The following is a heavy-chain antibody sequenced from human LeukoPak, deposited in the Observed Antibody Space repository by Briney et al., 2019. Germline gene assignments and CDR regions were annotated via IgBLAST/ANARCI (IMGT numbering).Heavy chain of an antibody. CDR2: ISYDGSNK. J-gene: IGHJ5*02. Sequence: GGSLRLSCAASGFTFSSYGMHWVRQAPGKGLEWVAVISYDGSNKYYADSVKGRFTISRDNSKNTLYLQMNSLRAEDTAVYYCAKSPTVTTRGDWFDPWGQGTLVTVSS. D-gene: IGHD4-17*01. CDR3: AKSPTVTTRGDWFDP. V-gene: IGHV3-30*18. CDR1: GFTFSSYG.